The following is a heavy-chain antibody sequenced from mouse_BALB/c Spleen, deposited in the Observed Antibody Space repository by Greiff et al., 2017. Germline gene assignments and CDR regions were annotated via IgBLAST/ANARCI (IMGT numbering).Heavy chain of an antibody. CDR3: ARGEKYGNYFDY. D-gene: IGHD2-10*02. CDR1: GFSLTSYG. J-gene: IGHJ2*01. CDR2: IWAGGST. V-gene: IGHV2-9*02. Sequence: VKLMESGPGLVAPSQSLSITCTVSGFSLTSYGVHWVRQPPGKGLEWLGVIWAGGSTNYNSALMSRLSISKDNSKSQVFLKMNSLQTDDTAMYYCARGEKYGNYFDYWGQGTTLTVSS.